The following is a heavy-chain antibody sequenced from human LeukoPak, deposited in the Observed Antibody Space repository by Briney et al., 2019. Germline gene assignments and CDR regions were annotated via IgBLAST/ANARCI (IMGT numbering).Heavy chain of an antibody. CDR2: IKQDGSEK. D-gene: IGHD4-11*01. V-gene: IGHV3-7*01. J-gene: IGHJ4*02. CDR1: GFTFSSYW. Sequence: PGGSLRLSCAASGFTFSSYWMNWVRQAPGKGLEWVANIKQDGSEKYYVDSVKGRFTISRDNAKNSLYLQMNSLRAEDTAVYYCSRSNLDGDYGNFRPFDYWGQGTLVAVSS. CDR3: SRSNLDGDYGNFRPFDY.